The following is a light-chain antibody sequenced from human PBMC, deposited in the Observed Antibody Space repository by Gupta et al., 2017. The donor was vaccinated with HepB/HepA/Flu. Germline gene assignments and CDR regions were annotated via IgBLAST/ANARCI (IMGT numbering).Light chain of an antibody. Sequence: DIQMTQSPSSLSATVGDRVTITCRASQSISNYLNWYQQKPGKAPKLLIYAASILQSGVPSGFSGSGSGTDFTLTISSLQPEDFATYYCQQSYSAPYTFGQGTKLEIK. CDR1: QSISNY. CDR2: AAS. V-gene: IGKV1-39*01. J-gene: IGKJ2*01. CDR3: QQSYSAPYT.